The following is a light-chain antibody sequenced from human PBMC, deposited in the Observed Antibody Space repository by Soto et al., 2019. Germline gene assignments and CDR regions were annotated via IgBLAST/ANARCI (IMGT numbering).Light chain of an antibody. J-gene: IGKJ2*01. CDR1: QGISNY. Sequence: DIQMTQSPSSLSASVGDRVTITCRASQGISNYLAWYQQKPGKVPKLLIYAASILQSVVLSRFGGSGSVTDFTLIIDSLQPEDGATYYCQKYSSAPYTFGQATKLEI. V-gene: IGKV1-27*01. CDR2: AAS. CDR3: QKYSSAPYT.